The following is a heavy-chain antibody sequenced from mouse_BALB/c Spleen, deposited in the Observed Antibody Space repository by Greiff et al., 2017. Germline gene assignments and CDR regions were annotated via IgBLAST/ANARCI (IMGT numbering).Heavy chain of an antibody. CDR3: ARHGVITTVPDY. D-gene: IGHD1-1*01. V-gene: IGHV5-12-1*01. Sequence: DVKLVESGGGLVKLGGSLKLSCAASGFAFSSYDMSWVRQTPEKRLEWVAYISSGGGSTYYPDTVKGRFTISRDNAKNTLYLQMSSLKSEDTAMYYCARHGVITTVPDYWGQGTTLTVSS. J-gene: IGHJ2*01. CDR2: ISSGGGST. CDR1: GFAFSSYD.